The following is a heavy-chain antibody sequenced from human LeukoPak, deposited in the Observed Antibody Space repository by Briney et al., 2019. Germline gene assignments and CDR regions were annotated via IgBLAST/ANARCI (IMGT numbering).Heavy chain of an antibody. V-gene: IGHV3-21*01. Sequence: GSLRLSCAASGFTFSSYSMNWVRQAPGKGLEWVSSISSSSSYIYYADSVKGRFTISRDNAKNSLYLQMNSLRAEDTAVYYCARDPYGSGNLDYWGQGTLVTVSS. CDR1: GFTFSSYS. J-gene: IGHJ4*02. CDR3: ARDPYGSGNLDY. D-gene: IGHD3-10*01. CDR2: ISSSSSYI.